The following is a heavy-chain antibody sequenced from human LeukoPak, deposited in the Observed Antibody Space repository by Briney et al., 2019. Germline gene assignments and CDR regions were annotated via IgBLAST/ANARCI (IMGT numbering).Heavy chain of an antibody. CDR2: IYYSGST. CDR3: ARDNPGIGHAFDI. V-gene: IGHV4-39*07. Sequence: SETLSLTCTVSGGSISSSSYYWGWLRQPPGKGLEWIGSIYYSGSTYYNPSLKSRVTISVDTSKNPFSLKLSSVTAAATAVYYCARDNPGIGHAFDIWGQRTMFTVSS. D-gene: IGHD3-3*02. CDR1: GGSISSSSYY. J-gene: IGHJ3*02.